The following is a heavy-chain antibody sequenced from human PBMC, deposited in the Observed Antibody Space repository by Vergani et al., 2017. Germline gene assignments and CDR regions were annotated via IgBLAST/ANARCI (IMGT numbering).Heavy chain of an antibody. J-gene: IGHJ4*02. D-gene: IGHD3-9*01. Sequence: QVQLVQSGAEVKKPGSSVKVSCKASGGTFSSYAISWVRQAPGQGLEWMGGIIPIFGTANYAQKFQGIVTITADESTSTAYMELSSLRSEDTAVYYCARRSGIVYDIFSGTQYFFDFWGQGTLVTVSS. V-gene: IGHV1-69*13. CDR2: IIPIFGTA. CDR3: ARRSGIVYDIFSGTQYFFDF. CDR1: GGTFSSYA.